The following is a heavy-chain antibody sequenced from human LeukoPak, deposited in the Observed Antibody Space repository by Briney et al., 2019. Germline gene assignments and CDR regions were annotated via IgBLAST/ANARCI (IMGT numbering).Heavy chain of an antibody. V-gene: IGHV4-59*01. CDR2: IYYSGST. CDR3: ARSDWRSGSYRYYYYMDV. J-gene: IGHJ6*03. D-gene: IGHD1-26*01. Sequence: PSETLSLTCTVSGGSISSYYWSWIRQPPGKGLEWIGYIYYSGSTNYNPSLKSRVTISVDTSKNQFSLKLSSVTAADTAVYYCARSDWRSGSYRYYYYMDVWGKGTTVTISS. CDR1: GGSISSYY.